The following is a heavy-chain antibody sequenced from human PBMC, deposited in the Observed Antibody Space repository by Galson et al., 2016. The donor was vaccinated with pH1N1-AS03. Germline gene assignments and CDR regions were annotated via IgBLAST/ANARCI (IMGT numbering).Heavy chain of an antibody. CDR3: ARRRAEMSGNWYFDL. Sequence: PALVKPTQTLTLACSFSGFSLSTTGVGVGWIRQPPGKALEYLGLIYWDDDRRYRPSLNSRLTITKDTSKNQVLLRLTNVDPVDTGTYYCARRRAEMSGNWYFDLWGCGTLVTVSS. CDR2: IYWDDDR. V-gene: IGHV2-5*02. J-gene: IGHJ2*01. D-gene: IGHD3-10*01. CDR1: GFSLSTTGVG.